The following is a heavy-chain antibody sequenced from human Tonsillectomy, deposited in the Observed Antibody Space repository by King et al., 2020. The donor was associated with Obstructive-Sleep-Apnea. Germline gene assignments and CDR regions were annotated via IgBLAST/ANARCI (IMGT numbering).Heavy chain of an antibody. J-gene: IGHJ5*02. CDR1: GGSISSSSYY. D-gene: IGHD2-2*01. Sequence: QLQESGPGLVKPSETLSLTCTVSGGSISSSSYYWGWIRQPPGKGLEWIGSIYYSGSTYYNPSLKSRVTISVDTSKNHFSLKLSSVTAADTAVYYCARQMADIVVVPAAILSVNWFDPWGQGALGTVSS. V-gene: IGHV4-39*01. CDR3: ARQMADIVVVPAAILSVNWFDP. CDR2: IYYSGST.